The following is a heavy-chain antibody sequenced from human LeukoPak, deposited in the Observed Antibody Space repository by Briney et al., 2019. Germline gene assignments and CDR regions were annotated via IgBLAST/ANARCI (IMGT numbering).Heavy chain of an antibody. CDR3: AKYGSGSYSTDY. CDR2: INPNSGGT. J-gene: IGHJ4*02. Sequence: EASVEVSCKASGYTFTGYYMHWVRQAPGQGLEWMGWINPNSGGTNYAQKFQGRVTMTRDTSISTAYMELSRLRSDDTAVYYCAKYGSGSYSTDYWGQGILVTVSS. D-gene: IGHD3-10*01. CDR1: GYTFTGYY. V-gene: IGHV1-2*02.